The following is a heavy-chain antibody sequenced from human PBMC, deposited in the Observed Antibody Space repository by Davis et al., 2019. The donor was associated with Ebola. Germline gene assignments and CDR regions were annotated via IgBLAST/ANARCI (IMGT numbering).Heavy chain of an antibody. CDR1: GFTFSSYA. Sequence: GESLKISCAASGFTFSSYAMHWVRQAPGKGLEWVAVISYDGSNKYYADSVKGRFTISRDNSKNTLYLQMNSRRAEDTAVYYCARSAYYDILTGYSLSEGYFDYWGQGTLVTVSS. CDR3: ARSAYYDILTGYSLSEGYFDY. CDR2: ISYDGSNK. D-gene: IGHD3-9*01. V-gene: IGHV3-30-3*01. J-gene: IGHJ4*02.